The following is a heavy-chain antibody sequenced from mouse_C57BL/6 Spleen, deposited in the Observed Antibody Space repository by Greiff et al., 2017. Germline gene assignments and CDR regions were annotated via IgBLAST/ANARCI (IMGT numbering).Heavy chain of an antibody. J-gene: IGHJ2*01. CDR3: ARWGTRVVADFDY. CDR1: GYTFTSYW. CDR2: IDPSDSYT. D-gene: IGHD1-1*02. V-gene: IGHV1-69*01. Sequence: QVHVQQPGAELVMPGASVKLSCKASGYTFTSYWMHWVKQRPGQGLEWIGEIDPSDSYTNYNQKFKGKSTLTVDKSSSTAYMQLSSLTSEDSAVYYGARWGTRVVADFDYWGQGTTLTVSS.